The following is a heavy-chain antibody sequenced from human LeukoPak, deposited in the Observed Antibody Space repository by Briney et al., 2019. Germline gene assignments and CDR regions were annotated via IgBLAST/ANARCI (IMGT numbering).Heavy chain of an antibody. CDR1: GYSISSGYY. J-gene: IGHJ4*02. CDR3: ARDGHYYDSSGYVDY. D-gene: IGHD3-22*01. CDR2: VHHSGST. V-gene: IGHV4-38-2*02. Sequence: SETLSLACTVSGYSISSGYYWGWIRQPPGKGLEWIGQVHHSGSTSYDPSLKSRVTISVDTSKNQFSLKLSSVTAADTAVYYCARDGHYYDSSGYVDYWGQGTLVTVSS.